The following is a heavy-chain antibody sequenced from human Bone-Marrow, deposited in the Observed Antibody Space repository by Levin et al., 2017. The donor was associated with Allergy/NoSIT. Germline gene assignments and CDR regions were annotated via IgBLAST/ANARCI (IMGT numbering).Heavy chain of an antibody. D-gene: IGHD2-21*02. Sequence: SCAASGFTFDDYAMHWVRQAPGKGLEWVSGISWNSGSIGYADSVKGRFTISRDNAKNSLYLQMNSLRAEDTALYYCAKHLRCGGDCYPGWGDAFDIWGQGTMVTVSS. CDR1: GFTFDDYA. CDR3: AKHLRCGGDCYPGWGDAFDI. V-gene: IGHV3-9*01. J-gene: IGHJ3*02. CDR2: ISWNSGSI.